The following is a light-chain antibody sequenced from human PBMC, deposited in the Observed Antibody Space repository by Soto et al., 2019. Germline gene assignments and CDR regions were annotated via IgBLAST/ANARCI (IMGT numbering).Light chain of an antibody. CDR1: QSVGSN. CDR3: QQYNNWPPMYT. CDR2: GAS. Sequence: EVVMTQSPATLSVSPGERATLSCRASQSVGSNLAWYQQKPGQAPRLLIYGASTRATGIPARFSGSGSGTDFTLTISSLQSEAFAVFYCQQYNNWPPMYTFGQGTKLEIK. J-gene: IGKJ2*01. V-gene: IGKV3-15*01.